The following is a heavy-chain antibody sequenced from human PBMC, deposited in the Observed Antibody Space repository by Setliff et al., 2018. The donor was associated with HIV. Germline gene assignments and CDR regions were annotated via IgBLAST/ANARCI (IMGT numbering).Heavy chain of an antibody. V-gene: IGHV4-4*09. CDR3: ARHSYYASGSYLYYDGMDV. D-gene: IGHD3-10*01. Sequence: KASETLSLTCIVSGGSISNFYCSWSWIRQPPGKGLEWIGYIYTSGSTKYNPSLKSRVTISLDTSKNQFSLKLSSVTAADTAVYYCARHSYYASGSYLYYDGMDVWGQGTTVTVSS. CDR1: GGSISNFY. J-gene: IGHJ6*02. CDR2: IYTSGST.